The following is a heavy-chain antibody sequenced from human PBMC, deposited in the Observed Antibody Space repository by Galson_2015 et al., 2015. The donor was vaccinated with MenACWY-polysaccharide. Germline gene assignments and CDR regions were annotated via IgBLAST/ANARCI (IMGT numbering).Heavy chain of an antibody. J-gene: IGHJ3*02. CDR3: AREGSRIVFHAFDI. CDR2: IQYDGSNK. Sequence: SLRLSCAAPGSRFSNSGMHWVRQAPGKGLEWVAVIQYDGSNKVYADSVKGRFTISRDNSKNTAFLEMNTLGVEDTAVYYCAREGSRIVFHAFDIWGQGTMVTVSS. D-gene: IGHD2-2*01. CDR1: GSRFSNSG. V-gene: IGHV3-33*01.